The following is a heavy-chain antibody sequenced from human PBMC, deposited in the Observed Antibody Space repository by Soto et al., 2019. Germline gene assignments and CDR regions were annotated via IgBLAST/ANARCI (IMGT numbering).Heavy chain of an antibody. D-gene: IGHD1-26*01. Sequence: GGSLRLSCVASGFSFGTYAMTWVRQVPWKGLEWVSTISGGIGSTFYADSVKGRFTISRDISKKMLFLHMNGLRGEDTGTYYCAKGAARSFDYWGRGTLVTVSS. J-gene: IGHJ4*02. CDR1: GFSFGTYA. CDR3: AKGAARSFDY. CDR2: ISGGIGST. V-gene: IGHV3-23*01.